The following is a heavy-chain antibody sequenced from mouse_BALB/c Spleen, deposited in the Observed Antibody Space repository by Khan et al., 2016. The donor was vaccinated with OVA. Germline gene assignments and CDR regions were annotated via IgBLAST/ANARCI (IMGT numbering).Heavy chain of an antibody. J-gene: IGHJ3*01. V-gene: IGHV1S137*01. D-gene: IGHD1-1*01. Sequence: QVQLQQSGTELVRPGVSVKISCKGSGYTFTEYAMNWVKESHEKSLAWIGVISTYYGDARYNQKFKGKATLTVDKSSRTAYMELARLTSEDSAIYYCAGVGSSSRFAYWGQGTLDTVSA. CDR2: ISTYYGDA. CDR3: AGVGSSSRFAY. CDR1: GYTFTEYA.